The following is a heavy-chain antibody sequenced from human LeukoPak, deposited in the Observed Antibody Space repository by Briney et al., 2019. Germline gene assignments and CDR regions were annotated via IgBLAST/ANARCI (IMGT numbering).Heavy chain of an antibody. V-gene: IGHV3-23*01. CDR3: ARDYYGDYGTYDI. CDR1: GFTFSSYA. CDR2: ISGSGGST. Sequence: AGGSLRLSCAASGFTFSSYAMSWVRQAPGKGLEWVSAISGSGGSTYYADSVKGRFTISRDNSKNTVDLQMHSLRAEDTAVYYCARDYYGDYGTYDIWGQGTVVTVSS. D-gene: IGHD4-17*01. J-gene: IGHJ3*02.